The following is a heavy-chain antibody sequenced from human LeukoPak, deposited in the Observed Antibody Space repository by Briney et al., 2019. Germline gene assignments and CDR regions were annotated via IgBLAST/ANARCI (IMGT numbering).Heavy chain of an antibody. V-gene: IGHV3-23*01. Sequence: PGGSLRLSCVASGFTYNIYAMSWVRQAPGRGLEWVSSISGSDGTTYYADSVKGRFTISRDNSKNTLYLQMNSLRAEDTAVYYCAKWYYDFWSGYHGAFDIWGQGTMVTVSS. CDR2: ISGSDGTT. D-gene: IGHD3-3*01. J-gene: IGHJ3*02. CDR1: GFTYNIYA. CDR3: AKWYYDFWSGYHGAFDI.